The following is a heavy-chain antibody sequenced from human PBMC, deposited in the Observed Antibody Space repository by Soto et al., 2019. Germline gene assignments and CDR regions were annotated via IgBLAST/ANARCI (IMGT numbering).Heavy chain of an antibody. CDR2: THYSGDT. D-gene: IGHD3-16*01. CDR3: ARGDSQVSSVFDY. J-gene: IGHJ4*02. Sequence: SETLSLTCTVSGGPFPNGGYYWSWIRQEPGKGLEWIGYTHYSGDTSYNPSLRSRVTISTDTSKTQFSLRLRSVTSADTAVYYCARGDSQVSSVFDYRGQGMLVTVSS. CDR1: GGPFPNGGYY. V-gene: IGHV4-31*03.